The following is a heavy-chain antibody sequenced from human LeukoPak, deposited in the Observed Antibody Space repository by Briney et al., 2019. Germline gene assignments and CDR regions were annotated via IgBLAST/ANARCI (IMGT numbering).Heavy chain of an antibody. J-gene: IGHJ4*02. CDR2: IYYSGST. CDR3: ARGGSSSWMGY. V-gene: IGHV4-59*12. D-gene: IGHD6-13*01. Sequence: KASETLSLTCTVSGGSISSYYWSWIRQPPGKGLEWIGYIYYSGSTNYNPSLKSRVTISVDTSKNQFSLKLSSATAADTAVYYCARGGSSSWMGYWGQGTLVTVSS. CDR1: GGSISSYY.